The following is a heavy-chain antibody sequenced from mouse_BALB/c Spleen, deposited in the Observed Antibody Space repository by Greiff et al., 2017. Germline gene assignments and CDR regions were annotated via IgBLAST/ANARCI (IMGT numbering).Heavy chain of an antibody. V-gene: IGHV14-4*02. J-gene: IGHJ4*01. Sequence: EVQLQQSGAELVRSGASVKLSCTASGFNIKDYYMHWVKQRPEQGLEWIGWIDPENGDTEYAPKFQGKATMTADTSSNTAYLQLSSLTSEDTAVYYCNAGDGTYAMDYWGQGTSVTVSS. CDR1: GFNIKDYY. D-gene: IGHD2-1*01. CDR2: IDPENGDT. CDR3: NAGDGTYAMDY.